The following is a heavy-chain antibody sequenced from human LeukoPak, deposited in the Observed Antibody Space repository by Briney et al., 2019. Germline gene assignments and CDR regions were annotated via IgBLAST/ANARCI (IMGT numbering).Heavy chain of an antibody. J-gene: IGHJ6*03. CDR1: GFTFSSYA. CDR2: ISYDGSNK. Sequence: GGSLRLSCAASGFTFSSYAMHWVRQAPGKGLEWVAVISYDGSNKYYADSVKGRFTISRDNAKNSLYLQMNSLRAEDTAVYYCARAVDYGDYEGFGYYYYYMDVWGKGTTVTISS. V-gene: IGHV3-30*04. D-gene: IGHD4-17*01. CDR3: ARAVDYGDYEGFGYYYYYMDV.